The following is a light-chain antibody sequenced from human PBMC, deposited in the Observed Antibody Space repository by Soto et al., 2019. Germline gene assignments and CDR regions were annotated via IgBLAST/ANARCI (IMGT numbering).Light chain of an antibody. CDR1: QSVSSSF. CDR2: AAS. CDR3: QEYGTSRT. Sequence: EIVLTQSPGTLSLSPGERATLSCRASQSVSSSFLAWSQQRPGQAPRLLIYAASNKAPGTPDRFSGSGSGTDFTLTISRLEPEDFAVYYCQEYGTSRTFGQGTQVDIK. J-gene: IGKJ1*01. V-gene: IGKV3-20*01.